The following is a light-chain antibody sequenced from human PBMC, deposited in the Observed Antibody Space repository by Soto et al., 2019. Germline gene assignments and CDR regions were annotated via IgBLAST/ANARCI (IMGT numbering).Light chain of an antibody. Sequence: ALTQPRSLSGSPGQSITLSHPGTSSVIGYYDSVSWYQQHPGKAPKLMLYEVSNRPSGVSNRFSGSKSGNTASLTISGLQAEDEADYFCNSYTASSTLVVFGGGTK. CDR2: EVS. V-gene: IGLV2-14*01. CDR3: NSYTASSTLVV. J-gene: IGLJ2*01. CDR1: SSVIGYYDS.